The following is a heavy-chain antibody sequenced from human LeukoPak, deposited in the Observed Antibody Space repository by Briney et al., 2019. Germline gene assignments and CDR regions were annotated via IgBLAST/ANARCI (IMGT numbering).Heavy chain of an antibody. J-gene: IGHJ6*02. V-gene: IGHV3-21*01. CDR1: GFTFSSYN. CDR2: ISTGGSFI. CDR3: ARVPRDTAMGGGMDV. Sequence: GGSLRLSCAASGFTFSSYNMNWVRQAPGKGLEWVSSISTGGSFIYYPDSLKGRFTISRDNANNSLYLQMNSLRAEDTAVYYCARVPRDTAMGGGMDVWGQGTTVTVSS. D-gene: IGHD5-18*01.